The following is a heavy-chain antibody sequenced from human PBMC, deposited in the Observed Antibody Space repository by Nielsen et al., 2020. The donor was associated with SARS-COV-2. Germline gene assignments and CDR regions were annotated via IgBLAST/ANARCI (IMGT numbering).Heavy chain of an antibody. CDR2: IYYSGST. J-gene: IGHJ4*02. D-gene: IGHD4-17*01. CDR3: ARDPPVTTFDY. CDR1: GGSISSSSYY. V-gene: IGHV4-39*02. Sequence: SETLSLTCTVSGGSISSSSYYWGWIRQPPGKGLEWIGSIYYSGSTYYNPSLKSRVTISVDTSKNQFSLKLSSVTAADTAVYYCARDPPVTTFDYWGQGTLVTVSS.